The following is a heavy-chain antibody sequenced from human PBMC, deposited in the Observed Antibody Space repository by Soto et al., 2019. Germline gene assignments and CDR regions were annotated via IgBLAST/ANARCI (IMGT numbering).Heavy chain of an antibody. D-gene: IGHD3-22*01. V-gene: IGHV1-69*13. CDR2: IIPIFGTA. Sequence: SVKVSCKASGGTFSSYAISWVRQAPGQGLEWMGGIIPIFGTANYAQKFQGRVTITADESTSTAYMELSSLRSEDTAVYYCARPVRGYYDSGGYYPFDYWGQGTLVTVSS. CDR1: GGTFSSYA. CDR3: ARPVRGYYDSGGYYPFDY. J-gene: IGHJ4*02.